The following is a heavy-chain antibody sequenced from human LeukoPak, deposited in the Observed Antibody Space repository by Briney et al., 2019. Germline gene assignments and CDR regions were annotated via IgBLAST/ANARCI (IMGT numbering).Heavy chain of an antibody. D-gene: IGHD3-10*01. Sequence: GGSLRLSCAASGFTVSSNYMSWVRQAPGKGLEWVSVIYSGGSTYYADSVKGRFTISRDNSKNTLYLQMNSLRAEDTAVYYCARRSQIWFGELLDYWGQGTLVTVSS. CDR2: IYSGGST. V-gene: IGHV3-66*04. J-gene: IGHJ4*02. CDR1: GFTVSSNY. CDR3: ARRSQIWFGELLDY.